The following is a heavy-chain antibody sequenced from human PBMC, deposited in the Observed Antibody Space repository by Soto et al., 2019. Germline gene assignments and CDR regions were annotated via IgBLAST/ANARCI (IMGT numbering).Heavy chain of an antibody. D-gene: IGHD3-10*01. Sequence: GESLKISCAASGFTFNSYSMNWVRQAPGKGLEWVSSISTSGTSIVYADSVRGRFSISRDNTNNSLYLQMNSLRAEDTAVYYCARHHFGSSSDYWGHGTLVTVSS. CDR3: ARHHFGSSSDY. V-gene: IGHV3-21*01. CDR2: ISTSGTSI. J-gene: IGHJ4*01. CDR1: GFTFNSYS.